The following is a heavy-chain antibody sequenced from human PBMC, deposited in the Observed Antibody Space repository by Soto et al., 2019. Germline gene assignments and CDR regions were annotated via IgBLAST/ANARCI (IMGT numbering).Heavy chain of an antibody. D-gene: IGHD4-17*01. CDR3: ARVRYGDYDRYYYGMDV. V-gene: IGHV1-69*01. CDR1: GGTFSSYA. CDR2: IIPIFGTA. J-gene: IGHJ6*02. Sequence: QVQLVQSGAEVKKPGSSVKVSCKASGGTFSSYAISWVRQAPGQGLEWMGGIIPIFGTANYAQKFQGRVTITADESTSTAYMVLRSMRSEDTAVYYCARVRYGDYDRYYYGMDVWGQGTTVTVSS.